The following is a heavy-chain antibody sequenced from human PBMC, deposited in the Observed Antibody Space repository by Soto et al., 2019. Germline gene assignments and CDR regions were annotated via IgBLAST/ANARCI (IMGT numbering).Heavy chain of an antibody. Sequence: SLRLSCAASGYIFRSYGMHCVLQSPVKVLEWVALIWYDGSNEYYADSVQGRFTISRDNSETTVYLQMNSLSVEDTAIYYCARERGFVRGVLRYYLDYWGQGTLVTVS. D-gene: IGHD3-10*01. J-gene: IGHJ4*02. V-gene: IGHV3-33*01. CDR2: IWYDGSNE. CDR3: ARERGFVRGVLRYYLDY. CDR1: GYIFRSYG.